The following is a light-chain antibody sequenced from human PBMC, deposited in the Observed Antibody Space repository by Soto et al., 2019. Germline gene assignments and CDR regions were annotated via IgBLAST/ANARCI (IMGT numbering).Light chain of an antibody. CDR1: QSLGNY. CDR3: LQRNVWPWT. CDR2: DVF. V-gene: IGKV3-11*01. J-gene: IGKJ1*01. Sequence: EIVLTQSPATLSLSPGQRATLSCRASQSLGNYLAWYQQKPGQAPRLLIYDVFNRATGTPARFSGSGSGTDFSLTISSLEPEDFAVYYCLQRNVWPWTFGQGIKVEVK.